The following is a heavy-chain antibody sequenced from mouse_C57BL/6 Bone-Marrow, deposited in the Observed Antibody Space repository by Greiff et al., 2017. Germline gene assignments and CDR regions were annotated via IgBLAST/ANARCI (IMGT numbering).Heavy chain of an antibody. CDR3: ARGRYYYGSSRYYFDY. Sequence: VQLQQSGAELVKPGASVKLSCKASGYTFTSYWMHWVKQRPGQGLEWIGMIHPNSGSTNYNEKFKSKATLTVDKSSSTAYMQLSSLTSEDSAVYYCARGRYYYGSSRYYFDYWGQGTTLTVSS. CDR2: IHPNSGST. D-gene: IGHD1-1*01. CDR1: GYTFTSYW. V-gene: IGHV1-64*01. J-gene: IGHJ2*01.